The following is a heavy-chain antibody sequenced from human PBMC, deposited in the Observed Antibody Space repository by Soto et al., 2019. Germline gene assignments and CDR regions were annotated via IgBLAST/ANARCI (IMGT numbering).Heavy chain of an antibody. Sequence: SVKVSCRASGFPFTSSAVQLVRQARGQRLEWIGWIVVGSGNTNYAQKFQERVTITRDMSTSKAYMELSSLRSEDTAVYYCAEVRTKAKWLSYFDYWGQGTLVTAPQ. CDR3: AEVRTKAKWLSYFDY. CDR2: IVVGSGNT. CDR1: GFPFTSSA. D-gene: IGHD3-22*01. J-gene: IGHJ4*02. V-gene: IGHV1-58*01.